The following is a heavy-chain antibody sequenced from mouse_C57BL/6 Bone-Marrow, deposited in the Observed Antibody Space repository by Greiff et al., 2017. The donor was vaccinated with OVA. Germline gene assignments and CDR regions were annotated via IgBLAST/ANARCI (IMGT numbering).Heavy chain of an antibody. J-gene: IGHJ2*01. CDR1: GYTFTSYW. CDR3: ARPFYGSSYEDFDY. CDR2: IYPGSGST. Sequence: VKLQQPGAELVKPGASVKMSCKASGYTFTSYWITWVKQRPGQGLEWIGDIYPGSGSTNYNEKFKSKATLTVDTSSSTAYMQLSSLTSEDSAVYYCARPFYGSSYEDFDYWGQGTTLTVSS. V-gene: IGHV1-55*01. D-gene: IGHD1-1*01.